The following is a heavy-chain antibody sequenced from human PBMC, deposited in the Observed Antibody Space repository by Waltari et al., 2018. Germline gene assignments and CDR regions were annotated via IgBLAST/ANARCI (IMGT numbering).Heavy chain of an antibody. CDR2: SYPGASDT. CDR3: ARRRVVRGVLGGYYFDY. CDR1: GSSFTSYW. V-gene: IGHV5-51*01. D-gene: IGHD3-10*01. J-gene: IGHJ4*02. Sequence: EVQLVQSGAEVKKPGESLTISCRGSGSSFTSYWIGRLRQMPGKGLEWMGISYPGASDTRYSPSFQGQVTLSADKSISTAYLQWSSLKASDTAIYYCARRRVVRGVLGGYYFDYWGQGTLVTVSS.